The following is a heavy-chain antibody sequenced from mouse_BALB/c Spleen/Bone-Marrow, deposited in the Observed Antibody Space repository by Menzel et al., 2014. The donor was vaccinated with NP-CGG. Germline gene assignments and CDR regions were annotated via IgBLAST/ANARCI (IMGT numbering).Heavy chain of an antibody. Sequence: EVHLVESGGGLVQPGGSRKLSCAASGFTFSSFGMHWVRQAPEKGLEWVAYISSGSSTIYYADTVKGRFTISRDNPKNTLFLQMTSLRSEDTAMYYCARSEPPYYFDYWGQGTTLTVSS. V-gene: IGHV5-17*02. CDR3: ARSEPPYYFDY. CDR1: GFTFSSFG. CDR2: ISSGSSTI. J-gene: IGHJ2*01.